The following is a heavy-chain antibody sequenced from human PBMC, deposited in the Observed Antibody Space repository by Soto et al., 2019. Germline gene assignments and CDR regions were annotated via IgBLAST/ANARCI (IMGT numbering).Heavy chain of an antibody. CDR2: IYSDGST. Sequence: EVQLVESGGDLVQPGGSLRLSCAASGFTVSNNYMSWVRQAPGKGLGWVSIIYSDGSTYYADSVEGRFIISRDNSKNTLYLQMNSPRAEDTAVYYCARNGRYYGYSYGTIWGQGTMVTVSS. J-gene: IGHJ3*02. V-gene: IGHV3-66*01. D-gene: IGHD5-18*01. CDR1: GFTVSNNY. CDR3: ARNGRYYGYSYGTI.